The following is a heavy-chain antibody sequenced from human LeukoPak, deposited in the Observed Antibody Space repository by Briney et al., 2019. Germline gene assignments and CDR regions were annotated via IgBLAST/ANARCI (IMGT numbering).Heavy chain of an antibody. CDR1: GYTFTGYY. D-gene: IGHD2-21*01. J-gene: IGHJ6*02. Sequence: GASVKVSCTASGYTFTGYYMHWMRQAPGQGLEWMGWINPNSGGTNYAQKFQGWVTMTRDTSISTAYMELSRLRSDDTAVYYCAREIVAGDSILIPYGMDVWGQGTTVTVSS. CDR2: INPNSGGT. V-gene: IGHV1-2*04. CDR3: AREIVAGDSILIPYGMDV.